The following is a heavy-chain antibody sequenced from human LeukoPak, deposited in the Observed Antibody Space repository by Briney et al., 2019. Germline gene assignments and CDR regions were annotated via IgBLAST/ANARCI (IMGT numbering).Heavy chain of an antibody. CDR1: GVSISSYY. Sequence: SETLSLTCSVSGVSISSYYWSWIRQPPGKGLEWIGYIYYSGSTNYSPSLKSRVTISLDTSKNQFSLKLSSVTAADTAVYYCARHDGSSWYYAFDVWGQGTMVTVSS. J-gene: IGHJ3*01. V-gene: IGHV4-59*08. D-gene: IGHD6-13*01. CDR2: IYYSGST. CDR3: ARHDGSSWYYAFDV.